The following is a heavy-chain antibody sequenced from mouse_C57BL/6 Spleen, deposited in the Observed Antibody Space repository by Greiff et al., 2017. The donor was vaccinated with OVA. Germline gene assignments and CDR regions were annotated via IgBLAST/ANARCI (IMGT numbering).Heavy chain of an antibody. J-gene: IGHJ4*01. Sequence: QVQLQQSGAELVMPGASVKLSCKASGYTFTSYWMHWVKQRPGQGLEWIGEIDPSDSYTNYNQKFKGKSTLTVDKSSSTAYMQLSSLTSEDSAVYYCARGITTVVAENAMDYWGQGTSVTVSS. CDR2: IDPSDSYT. V-gene: IGHV1-69*01. CDR1: GYTFTSYW. CDR3: ARGITTVVAENAMDY. D-gene: IGHD1-1*01.